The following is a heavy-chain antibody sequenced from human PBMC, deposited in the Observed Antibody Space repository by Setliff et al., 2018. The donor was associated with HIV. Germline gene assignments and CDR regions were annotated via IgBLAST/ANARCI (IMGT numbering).Heavy chain of an antibody. CDR2: IYFSGST. V-gene: IGHV4-59*13. Sequence: SETLSLTRTVSGVSISDYYWSWIRQPPGKGLEWIGYIYFSGSTNYNPSLKSRVTMSLDTSKIQFSLKLSSVTAADTAVYYWAGDRVHNPSYNFWSGPTNYYYYMDVWGKGTTVTVSS. CDR3: AGDRVHNPSYNFWSGPTNYYYYMDV. J-gene: IGHJ6*03. D-gene: IGHD3-3*01. CDR1: GVSISDYY.